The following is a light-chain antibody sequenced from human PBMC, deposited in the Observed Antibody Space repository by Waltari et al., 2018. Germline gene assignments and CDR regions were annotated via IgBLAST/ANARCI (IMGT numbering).Light chain of an antibody. CDR2: EVT. CDR1: SSDVGGYSY. J-gene: IGLJ3*02. V-gene: IGLV2-8*01. CDR3: ISYAGSNTWV. Sequence: QSALTQPPSASGSPGQSVTISCTGTSSDVGGYSYVSWYQQHPGKAPKLIIYEVTKRPSGVPDRFSGSKSGNTASLTVSGLQTEDEADYYCISYAGSNTWVFGGGTKLTVL.